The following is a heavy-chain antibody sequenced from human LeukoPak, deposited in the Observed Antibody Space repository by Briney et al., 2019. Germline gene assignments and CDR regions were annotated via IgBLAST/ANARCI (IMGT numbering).Heavy chain of an antibody. CDR3: ARDRRAGYDSSGYYEIDAFDI. V-gene: IGHV3-74*01. D-gene: IGHD3-22*01. Sequence: PGGSLRLSCAASGFTFSKYWMLWVRQAPGKGLESVSRVNTDGTVTTYADSVKGRFTVSRDNADNTMFLQMNSVRDEDTAVYYCARDRRAGYDSSGYYEIDAFDIWGQGTMVTVSS. CDR2: VNTDGTVT. J-gene: IGHJ3*02. CDR1: GFTFSKYW.